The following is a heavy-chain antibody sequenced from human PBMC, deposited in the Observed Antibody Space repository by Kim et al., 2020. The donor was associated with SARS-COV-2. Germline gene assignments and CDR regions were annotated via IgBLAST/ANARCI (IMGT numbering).Heavy chain of an antibody. CDR2: IIPIFGTA. D-gene: IGHD3-22*01. CDR1: GGTFSSYA. V-gene: IGHV1-69*13. Sequence: SVKVSCKASGGTFSSYAISWVRQAPGQGLEWMGGIIPIFGTANYAQKFQGRVTITADESTSTAYMELSSLRSEDTAVYYCACMIVVVTHAFDIWGQGTMVTVSS. CDR3: ACMIVVVTHAFDI. J-gene: IGHJ3*02.